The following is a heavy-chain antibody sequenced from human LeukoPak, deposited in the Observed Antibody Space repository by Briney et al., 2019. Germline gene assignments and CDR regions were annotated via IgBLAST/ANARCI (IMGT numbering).Heavy chain of an antibody. Sequence: GGSLRLSCVASGFAFSDYILDWVRQAPGKGLEWVGRIRRGTNRYTTEYAASVKGRFITSRDDSKNSLYLHMNSLRTEDTAVYHCARDGGEGGNSAFDIWGQGTMVTVSS. V-gene: IGHV3-72*01. J-gene: IGHJ3*02. CDR2: IRRGTNRYTT. D-gene: IGHD3-16*01. CDR3: ARDGGEGGNSAFDI. CDR1: GFAFSDYI.